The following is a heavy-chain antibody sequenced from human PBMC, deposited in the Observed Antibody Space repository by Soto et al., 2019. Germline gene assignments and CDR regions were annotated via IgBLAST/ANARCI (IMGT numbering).Heavy chain of an antibody. CDR2: IIPLFGTT. J-gene: IGHJ3*01. CDR3: AGRLYDRADEGFDV. CDR1: GGTFSTYT. Sequence: QVHLVQSGAEVRKPGSSVKVSCKTSGGTFSTYTIYWVRQAPGQGLEWMGRIIPLFGTTRYAQNFQDRVTMTAKESMSTTYMELSSLRAEDPARYYGAGRLYDRADEGFDVWGEGTAVTVSA. V-gene: IGHV1-69*18. D-gene: IGHD3-22*01.